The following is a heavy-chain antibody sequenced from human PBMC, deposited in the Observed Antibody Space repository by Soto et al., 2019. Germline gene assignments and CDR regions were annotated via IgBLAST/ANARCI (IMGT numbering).Heavy chain of an antibody. J-gene: IGHJ3*02. CDR1: GFTFSTYS. CDR3: ARYLIIPRAFDI. V-gene: IGHV3-48*04. D-gene: IGHD2-21*01. CDR2: ISSSSSVI. Sequence: EGQLVESGGGLVQPGGSLRLSCAVSGFTFSTYSMTWVHQAPGKGLEWVSYISSSSSVIYYADSVKGRITVSRDNAKNSLYLQMHSLRAEDTAVYYCARYLIIPRAFDIWGQGTTVTVSS.